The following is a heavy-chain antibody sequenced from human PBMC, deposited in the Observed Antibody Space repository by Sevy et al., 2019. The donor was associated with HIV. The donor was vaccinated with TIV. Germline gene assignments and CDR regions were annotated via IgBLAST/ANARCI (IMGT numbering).Heavy chain of an antibody. CDR1: GFTFSSYG. V-gene: IGHV3-30*03. D-gene: IGHD6-6*01. CDR2: ISYDGSNK. CDR3: ARHYSSSSFFSLGAFDI. Sequence: GGSLRLSCAASGFTFSSYGMHWVRQAPGKGLEWVAVISYDGSNKYYADSVKGRFTISRDNSKNTLYLQMNSLRAEDTAVYYCARHYSSSSFFSLGAFDIWGQGTMVTVSS. J-gene: IGHJ3*02.